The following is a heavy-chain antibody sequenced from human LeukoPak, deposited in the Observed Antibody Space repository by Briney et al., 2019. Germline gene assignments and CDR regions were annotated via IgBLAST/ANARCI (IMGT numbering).Heavy chain of an antibody. V-gene: IGHV4-34*01. J-gene: IGHJ4*02. Sequence: PSETLSLTCAVYGGSFSGYDWSGLRQPPGKGLEWIGEINHSGSTNYNPSLTSRVTISVDTSKNQNSLKLSSVAAADTAVYYCARRNGGYSYGSHFDYWGQGTLVTVSS. CDR2: INHSGST. CDR1: GGSFSGYD. CDR3: ARRNGGYSYGSHFDY. D-gene: IGHD5-18*01.